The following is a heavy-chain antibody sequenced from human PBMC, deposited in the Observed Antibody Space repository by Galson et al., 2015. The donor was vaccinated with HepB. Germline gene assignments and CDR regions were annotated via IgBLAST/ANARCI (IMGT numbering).Heavy chain of an antibody. J-gene: IGHJ3*01. D-gene: IGHD1-26*01. Sequence: TLSLTCTVSGDSINSNSHYWSWVRQPAGKGLEWIGRFYTSGSINYNPSLKSRVTMSVDTSKNQFSLKLSSVTAADTAVYYCARDRVGIVGANDAFDVWGQGTMVTVSS. CDR1: GDSINSNSHY. CDR2: FYTSGSI. CDR3: ARDRVGIVGANDAFDV. V-gene: IGHV4-61*02.